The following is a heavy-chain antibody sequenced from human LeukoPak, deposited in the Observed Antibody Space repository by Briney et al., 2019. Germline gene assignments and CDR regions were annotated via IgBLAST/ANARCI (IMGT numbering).Heavy chain of an antibody. Sequence: ASVKVSCKASGYTFTGYYMHWVRQAPGQGLEWMGWINPNSGGTNYAQKFQGRVTMTRDTSISTAYMELSRLRSDDTAVYYCARDIYGDKIFDYWGQGTLVTVSS. CDR3: ARDIYGDKIFDY. V-gene: IGHV1-2*02. D-gene: IGHD4-17*01. CDR2: INPNSGGT. CDR1: GYTFTGYY. J-gene: IGHJ4*02.